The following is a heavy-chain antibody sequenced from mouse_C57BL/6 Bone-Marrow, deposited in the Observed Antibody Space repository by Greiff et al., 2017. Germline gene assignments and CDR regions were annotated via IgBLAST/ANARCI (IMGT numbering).Heavy chain of an antibody. J-gene: IGHJ3*01. CDR3: ARDYYGRGWFAY. Sequence: VQRVESGAELARPGASVKMSCKASGYTFTSYTMHWVKQRPGQGLEWIGYINPSSGYTKYNQKFKDKATLTANKSSSTAYMQLSSLTSEDSAVYYCARDYYGRGWFAYWGHGTLVTVSA. D-gene: IGHD1-1*01. V-gene: IGHV1-4*01. CDR1: GYTFTSYT. CDR2: INPSSGYT.